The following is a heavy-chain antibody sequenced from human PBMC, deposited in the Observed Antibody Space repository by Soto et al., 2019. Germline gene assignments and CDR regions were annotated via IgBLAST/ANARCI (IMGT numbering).Heavy chain of an antibody. D-gene: IGHD3-9*01. Sequence: PGGSLRLSCTASGFTFSRYGMHWVRQAPGKGLEWVAVMSYDGSNKWYGDSVKGRFNVSRDNSKNTLFLQMNSLRAEDTAVYYCVKNYYYEILNGFDYLDYWCQGAPVTVSS. CDR3: VKNYYYEILNGFDYLDY. CDR1: GFTFSRYG. J-gene: IGHJ4*02. V-gene: IGHV3-30*18. CDR2: MSYDGSNK.